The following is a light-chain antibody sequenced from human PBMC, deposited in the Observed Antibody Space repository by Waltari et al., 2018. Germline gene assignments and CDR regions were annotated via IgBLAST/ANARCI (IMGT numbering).Light chain of an antibody. CDR3: QQYYTSPFT. CDR1: QTILYSSNNKQS. CDR2: WAS. Sequence: DIVMAESPDSLAVSLGERATIICKSSQTILYSSNNKQSLAWSQQKTGQPPDLLIYWASTWESGVPDRFSSSGSGTDFTLTISSLQAEDVAVDYCQQYYTSPFTFGPGTKVDIK. V-gene: IGKV4-1*01. J-gene: IGKJ3*01.